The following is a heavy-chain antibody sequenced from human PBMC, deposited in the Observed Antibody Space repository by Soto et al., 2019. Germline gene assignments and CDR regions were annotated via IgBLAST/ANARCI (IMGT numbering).Heavy chain of an antibody. V-gene: IGHV1-18*01. J-gene: IGHJ4*02. D-gene: IGHD5-12*01. CDR2: ISAYNGNT. CDR1: GYTFTSYG. Sequence: QVQLVQSGAEVKKPGASVKVSCKASGYTFTSYGISWVRQAPGQGLEGMGWISAYNGNTNYAQKLQGRVTMTTDTDENQDYKEVSSNKYDYTAVYYCARAIRDGYNYWGFDDYWGQGTLVTVSS. CDR3: ARAIRDGYNYWGFDDY.